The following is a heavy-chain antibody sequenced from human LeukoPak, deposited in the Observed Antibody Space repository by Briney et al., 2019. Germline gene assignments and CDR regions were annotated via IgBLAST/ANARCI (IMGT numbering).Heavy chain of an antibody. J-gene: IGHJ4*02. V-gene: IGHV1-69*04. D-gene: IGHD5-18*01. CDR1: GGTFSSYA. CDR3: ARDTAMVKYYFDY. CDR2: IIPIFGIA. Sequence: SVKVSCKASGGTFSSYAISWVRQAPGQGLEWMGRIIPIFGIANYAQKFQGRVTITADKSTSTAYMELSSLRSEDTAVYYCARDTAMVKYYFDYWGQGTLVTVSS.